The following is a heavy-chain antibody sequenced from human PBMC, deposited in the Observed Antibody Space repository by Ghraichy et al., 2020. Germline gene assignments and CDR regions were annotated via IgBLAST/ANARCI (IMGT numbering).Heavy chain of an antibody. Sequence: GQSLNISCAASRFNFSNYAMTWVRQAPGKGLEWVSAISGSGGSTYYADSGKGRFTISRDNSKNTLYLQMNSLRAEDTAVYYCAKLFPRIVVVPAAGMDVWGQGTTVTVSS. J-gene: IGHJ6*02. CDR1: RFNFSNYA. V-gene: IGHV3-23*01. CDR3: AKLFPRIVVVPAAGMDV. D-gene: IGHD2-2*01. CDR2: ISGSGGST.